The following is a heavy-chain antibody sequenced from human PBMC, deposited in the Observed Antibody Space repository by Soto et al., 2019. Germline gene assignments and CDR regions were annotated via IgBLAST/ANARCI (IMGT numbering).Heavy chain of an antibody. D-gene: IGHD2-15*01. Sequence: QITLKESGPTLVKPTQTLTLTCTFSGFSLSTSGVGVAWIRQPPGKALEWLAPIYWDDDKRYRPSLETRLTVTKDTSKSQVVVSMTNMDSVDTATYYCAYLPCSGGSCYWFSYSGMDVWGQGTTVTVSS. V-gene: IGHV2-5*02. CDR2: IYWDDDK. CDR1: GFSLSTSGVG. J-gene: IGHJ6*02. CDR3: AYLPCSGGSCYWFSYSGMDV.